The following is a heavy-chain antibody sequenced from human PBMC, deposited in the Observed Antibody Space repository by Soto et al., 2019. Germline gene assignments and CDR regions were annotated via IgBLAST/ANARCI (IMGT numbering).Heavy chain of an antibody. CDR3: ASLYYDYVWGSYRPKYFQH. Sequence: GGSLRLSCAASGFTVSSNYMRWVRQAPGKGLEWVSVIYSGGSTYYADSVKGRFTISRDNSKNTLYLQMNSLRAEDTAVYFCASLYYDYVWGSYRPKYFQHWGQGTLVTVSS. J-gene: IGHJ1*01. V-gene: IGHV3-66*01. CDR1: GFTVSSNY. CDR2: IYSGGST. D-gene: IGHD3-16*02.